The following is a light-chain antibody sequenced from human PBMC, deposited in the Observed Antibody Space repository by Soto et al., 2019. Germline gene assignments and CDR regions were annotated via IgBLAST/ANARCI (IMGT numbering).Light chain of an antibody. V-gene: IGLV3-21*02. CDR1: NIGSQS. Sequence: SYELTQPPSVSVAPGQTARITCGGNNIGSQSVHWYQQKPGQAPILVIYDDSDRPSGIPERFSGSNSGNTATLTISRVEVGDEADYYCQVWDSRSDQVLFGGGTKLTVL. CDR3: QVWDSRSDQVL. CDR2: DDS. J-gene: IGLJ2*01.